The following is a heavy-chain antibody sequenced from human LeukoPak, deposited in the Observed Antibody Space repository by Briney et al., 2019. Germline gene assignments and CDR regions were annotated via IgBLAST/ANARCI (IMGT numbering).Heavy chain of an antibody. CDR2: IPNDGSAE. CDR1: GYSFMYDG. CDR3: ATDCTEGNCYSL. Sequence: GRSLRFYSAASGYSFMYDGMHWIRKEPGKGLEWVAFIPNDGSAELYEDSVKGRFTISRDNSKKTLYLQMNSLGAEDTAAYYCATDCTEGNCYSLWGQGAQVTVSS. J-gene: IGHJ4*02. V-gene: IGHV3-30*02. D-gene: IGHD2-15*01.